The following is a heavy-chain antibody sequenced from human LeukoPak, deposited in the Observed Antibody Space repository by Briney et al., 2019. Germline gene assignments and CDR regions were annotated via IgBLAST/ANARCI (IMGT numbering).Heavy chain of an antibody. J-gene: IGHJ6*03. V-gene: IGHV3-48*01. D-gene: IGHD3-10*01. CDR2: IGPSGTAI. CDR1: GFTFSSYA. CDR3: AKGGSGPRSGYNYMDV. Sequence: RSGGSLRLSCAAAGFTFSSYAMNWVRQAPGRGLEWVSYIGPSGTAIYYADSVKGRFTISRDNARNSLFLQMNSLRAEDTAVYHCAKGGSGPRSGYNYMDVWGKGTTVTISS.